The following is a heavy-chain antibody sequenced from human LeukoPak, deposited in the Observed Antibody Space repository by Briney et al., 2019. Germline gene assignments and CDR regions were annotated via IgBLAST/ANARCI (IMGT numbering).Heavy chain of an antibody. CDR1: GGSISSYY. J-gene: IGHJ6*02. D-gene: IGHD2-2*01. V-gene: IGHV4-4*07. Sequence: PSETLSLTCTVSGGSISSYYWSWIRQPAGKGLEWIGRIYTNGNTNYNPSLKSRVTMSVDTSKNQFSLKLSSVTAADTAVYYCARAESTGSYGMDVWGQGTTVTVSS. CDR2: IYTNGNT. CDR3: ARAESTGSYGMDV.